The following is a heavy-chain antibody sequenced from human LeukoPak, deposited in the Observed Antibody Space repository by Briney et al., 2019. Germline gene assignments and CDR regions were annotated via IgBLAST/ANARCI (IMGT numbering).Heavy chain of an antibody. CDR2: IYYSGST. V-gene: IGHV4-31*03. Sequence: SETLSLTCTVSGGSISSDGYYWSWIRQHPGKGLEWIGYIYYSGSTYYNPSLKSRVTISVDTSKNQFSLKLSSVTAADTAVYYCARGDVYYYGSGSYPYWGQGTLVTVSS. D-gene: IGHD3-10*01. CDR3: ARGDVYYYGSGSYPY. J-gene: IGHJ4*02. CDR1: GGSISSDGYY.